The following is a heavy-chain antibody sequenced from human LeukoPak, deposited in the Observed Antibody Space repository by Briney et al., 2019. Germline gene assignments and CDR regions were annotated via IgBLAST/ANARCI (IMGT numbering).Heavy chain of an antibody. CDR1: GYTFTSYG. CDR2: ISAYNGNT. CDR3: ARVDTAMVDLGSGFDY. D-gene: IGHD5-18*01. V-gene: IGHV1-18*01. J-gene: IGHJ4*02. Sequence: ASVKVSCKASGYTFTSYGISWVRQAPGQGLEWMGWISAYNGNTNYAQKLQGRVTMTTDTSTSTAYMELRSLRSEDTAVYYCARVDTAMVDLGSGFDYWGQGTLVTVSS.